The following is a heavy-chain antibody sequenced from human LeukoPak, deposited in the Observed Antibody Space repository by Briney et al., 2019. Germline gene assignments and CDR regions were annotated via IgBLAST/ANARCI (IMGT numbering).Heavy chain of an antibody. Sequence: SQTLSLTCTVSGGSISSGDYYWSWIRQPPGKGLEWIGYIYYSGSTYYNPSLKSRVTISVDTSKHQSSLKLSSVTAADTAVYYCAREHGFLYYYYGMDVWGQGTTVTVSS. D-gene: IGHD3-10*01. CDR2: IYYSGST. J-gene: IGHJ6*02. CDR3: AREHGFLYYYYGMDV. V-gene: IGHV4-30-4*01. CDR1: GGSISSGDYY.